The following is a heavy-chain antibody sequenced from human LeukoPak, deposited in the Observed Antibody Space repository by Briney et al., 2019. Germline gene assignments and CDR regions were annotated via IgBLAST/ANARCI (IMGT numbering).Heavy chain of an antibody. V-gene: IGHV1-24*01. CDR2: FDPEDGET. D-gene: IGHD3-22*01. J-gene: IGHJ4*02. Sequence: RASVKVSCKVSGYTLTELSMHWVRQAPGKGLEWMGGFDPEDGETIYAQKFQGRVTMTEDTSTDTAYMELSSLRSEDTAVYYCATVGGTDSSGYYYFDYWGQGTLVTVSS. CDR1: GYTLTELS. CDR3: ATVGGTDSSGYYYFDY.